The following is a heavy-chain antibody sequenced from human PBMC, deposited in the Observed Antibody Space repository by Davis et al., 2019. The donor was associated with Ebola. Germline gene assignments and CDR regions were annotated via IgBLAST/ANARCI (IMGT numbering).Heavy chain of an antibody. D-gene: IGHD2-15*01. V-gene: IGHV3-9*01. CDR1: GFTFDDYA. Sequence: SLKISCAASGFTFDDYAMHWVRQAPGKGLEWVSGISWNSGSIGYADSVKGRFTISRDNSKNTLYLRMNSLRAEDTAVYYCARDLGIFGGQGTLVTVSS. CDR2: ISWNSGSI. J-gene: IGHJ4*02. CDR3: ARDLGIF.